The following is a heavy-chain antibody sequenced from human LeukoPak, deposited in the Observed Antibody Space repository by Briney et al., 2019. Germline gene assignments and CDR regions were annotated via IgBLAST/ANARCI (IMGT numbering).Heavy chain of an antibody. D-gene: IGHD4/OR15-4a*01. CDR1: GGSITSDY. V-gene: IGHV4-4*07. CDR2: IFTSGSA. J-gene: IGHJ5*02. Sequence: PSETLSLTCTVVGGSITSDYWSWIRQPAGKGLEWMGRIFTSGSAAYNPSLKSRVTMSLDTSKNQFFLKLSSVTAAVTAAYFCSRGGANDLWGQGTLVTVSS. CDR3: SRGGANDL.